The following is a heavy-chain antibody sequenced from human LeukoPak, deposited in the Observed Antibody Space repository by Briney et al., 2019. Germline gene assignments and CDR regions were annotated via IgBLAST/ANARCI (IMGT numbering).Heavy chain of an antibody. CDR1: GGTFSSYA. CDR3: VREGEGPLSKDFDY. CDR2: IGPHSTFT. V-gene: IGHV1-2*02. Sequence: GASVKVSCKASGGTFSSYAISWVRQAPGQGLEWMGYIGPHSTFTSSPQEFQGRVTMTRDASMSTAYMELTRLTSDDTAVYYCVREGEGPLSKDFDYWGQGTLVTVSS. J-gene: IGHJ4*02. D-gene: IGHD2/OR15-2a*01.